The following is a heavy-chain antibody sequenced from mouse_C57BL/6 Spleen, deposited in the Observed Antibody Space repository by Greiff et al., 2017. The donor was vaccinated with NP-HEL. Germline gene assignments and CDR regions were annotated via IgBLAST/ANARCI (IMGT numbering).Heavy chain of an antibody. CDR1: GFTFSSYA. J-gene: IGHJ4*01. Sequence: EVQGVESGGGLVKPGGSLKLSCAASGFTFSSYAMSWVRQTPEKRLEWVATISDGGSYTYYPDNVKGRFTISRDNAKNNLYLQMSHLKSEDTAMYYCARDNYSNYVRYAMDYWGQGTSVTVSS. CDR2: ISDGGSYT. D-gene: IGHD2-5*01. CDR3: ARDNYSNYVRYAMDY. V-gene: IGHV5-4*01.